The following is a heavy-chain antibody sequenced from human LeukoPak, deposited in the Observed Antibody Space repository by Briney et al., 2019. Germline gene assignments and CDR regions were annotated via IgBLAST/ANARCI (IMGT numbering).Heavy chain of an antibody. D-gene: IGHD3-16*02. V-gene: IGHV3-11*04. J-gene: IGHJ4*02. CDR1: GGSFSDYY. CDR2: ISSSGSTI. Sequence: LSLTCAVYGGSFSDYYMSWIRQAPGKGLEWVSYISSSGSTIYYADSVKGRFTISRDNAKNSLYLQMNSLRAEDTAVYYCARGRDDYVWGSYRLSYYFDYWGQGTLVTVSS. CDR3: ARGRDDYVWGSYRLSYYFDY.